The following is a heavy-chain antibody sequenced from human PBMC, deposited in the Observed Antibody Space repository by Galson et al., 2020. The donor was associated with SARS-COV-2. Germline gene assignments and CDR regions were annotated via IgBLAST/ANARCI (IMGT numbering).Heavy chain of an antibody. Sequence: GGSLRLSCAASGFTFSSYVMHWVRQAPGKGLEWVAIVSYDGRNKYYADSVKGRFTISRDNSKNTLYLQVNSLRAEDTAVYYCVTGWLPYYYGMDFWGQGTTVTVSS. CDR2: VSYDGRNK. CDR3: VTGWLPYYYGMDF. J-gene: IGHJ6*02. D-gene: IGHD5-12*01. CDR1: GFTFSSYV. V-gene: IGHV3-30*03.